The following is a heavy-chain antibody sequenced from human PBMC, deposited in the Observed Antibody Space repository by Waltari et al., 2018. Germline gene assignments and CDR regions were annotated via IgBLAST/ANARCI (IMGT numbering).Heavy chain of an antibody. D-gene: IGHD1-26*01. J-gene: IGHJ5*02. CDR2: INHSGRT. V-gene: IGHV4-34*01. CDR3: ARRYAGSYHMNGWFDP. Sequence: QVQLQQWGAGLLKPSETLSLTCAVYGGSFSGYYLSWIRQPPGKGLEWIGEINHSGRTNYNQSSKSRVNISVDKAKNQFSLKLRSVTAADTAVYYCARRYAGSYHMNGWFDPWGQGTLVTVSS. CDR1: GGSFSGYY.